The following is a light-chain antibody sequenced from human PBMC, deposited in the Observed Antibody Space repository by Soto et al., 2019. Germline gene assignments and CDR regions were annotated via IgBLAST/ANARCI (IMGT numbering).Light chain of an antibody. CDR3: SSYSSSATPYV. CDR1: SSDIGPYNY. CDR2: EVT. Sequence: LTQPAPVSGSPGQSITISCIGTSSDIGPYNYVSWYQQHPDKAPKLILYEVTNRPSGASDRFSGSKSGNAAFLTISGLQAEDEADYYCSSYSSSATPYVFGTGTKVTVL. J-gene: IGLJ1*01. V-gene: IGLV2-14*01.